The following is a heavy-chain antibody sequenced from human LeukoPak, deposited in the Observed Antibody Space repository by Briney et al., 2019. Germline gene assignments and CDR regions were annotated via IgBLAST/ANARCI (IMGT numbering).Heavy chain of an antibody. CDR1: GFTFSSYA. CDR2: ISSSSSYI. J-gene: IGHJ4*02. D-gene: IGHD6-13*01. CDR3: ARDRRSSSWSLDY. V-gene: IGHV3-21*01. Sequence: GRSLRLSCAASGFTFSSYAIHWVRQVPGKGLEWVSSISSSSSYIYYADSVKGRFTISRDNAKNSLYLQMNSLRAEDTAVYYCARDRRSSSWSLDYWGQGTLVTVSS.